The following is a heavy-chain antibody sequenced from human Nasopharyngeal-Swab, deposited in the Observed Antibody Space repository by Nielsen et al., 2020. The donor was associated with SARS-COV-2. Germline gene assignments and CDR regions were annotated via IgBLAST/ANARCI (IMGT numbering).Heavy chain of an antibody. J-gene: IGHJ4*02. Sequence: PGKGLEWIGEINHSGSTNYNPSLKSRVTISVDTSKNQFSLKLSSVTAADMAVYYCARIEDCSSTSCYDYFDYWGQGTLVTVSS. V-gene: IGHV4-34*01. CDR3: ARIEDCSSTSCYDYFDY. CDR2: INHSGST. D-gene: IGHD2-2*01.